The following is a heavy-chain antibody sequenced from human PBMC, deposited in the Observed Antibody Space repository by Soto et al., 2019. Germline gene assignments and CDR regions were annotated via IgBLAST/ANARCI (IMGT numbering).Heavy chain of an antibody. CDR2: IYWDYDK. Sequence: QITLKESGPPRVKPTQTLALTCTFSGFSLTTSGVGVGWIRQPPGKALEWLAFIYWDYDKRYSPSLRSRLAITKATTKNQVYLTMTDRDPVDTASYYCAHWAGLQPNWDGGYIVSWDLGTVVTVSS. V-gene: IGHV2-5*02. J-gene: IGHJ4*02. CDR1: GFSLTTSGVG. CDR3: AHWAGLQPNWDGGYIVS. D-gene: IGHD1-1*01.